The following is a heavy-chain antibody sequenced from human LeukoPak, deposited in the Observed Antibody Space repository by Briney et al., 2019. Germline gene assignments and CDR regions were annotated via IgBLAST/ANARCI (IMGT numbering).Heavy chain of an antibody. V-gene: IGHV1-46*01. Sequence: RASVKVSCKASEDTFTNYYMHWVRQAPGQGLEWLGIINPNGDRTAYAQNFQGRVTMTRDASTTTFYLELSSLRSEDTAVYFCARDMSTRVTPISYAFDVWGQGTMVIVSS. CDR2: INPNGDRT. D-gene: IGHD4-23*01. CDR3: ARDMSTRVTPISYAFDV. CDR1: EDTFTNYY. J-gene: IGHJ3*01.